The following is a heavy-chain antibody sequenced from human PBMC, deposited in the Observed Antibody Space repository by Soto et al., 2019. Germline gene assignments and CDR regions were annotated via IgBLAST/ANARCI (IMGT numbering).Heavy chain of an antibody. V-gene: IGHV3-33*01. CDR3: ARGQSGDSGAWFGELWYFDL. J-gene: IGHJ2*01. Sequence: QVQLVESGGGVVQPGRSLRLSCAASGFTFSSYGMHWVRQAPGKGLEWVAVIWYDGSNKYYADSVKGRFTISRDNSKNTLYLQMNSLRAEDTAVYYCARGQSGDSGAWFGELWYFDLWGRDTLVTVSS. D-gene: IGHD3-10*01. CDR2: IWYDGSNK. CDR1: GFTFSSYG.